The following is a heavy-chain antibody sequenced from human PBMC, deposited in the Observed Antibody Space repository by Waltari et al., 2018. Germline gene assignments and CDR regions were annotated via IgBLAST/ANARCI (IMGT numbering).Heavy chain of an antibody. CDR2: IGPDGSDK. D-gene: IGHD1-1*01. V-gene: IGHV3-7*01. CDR1: GFTFSRFW. Sequence: EAQLVQSGGGLVQPGGSLQLPCAASGFTFSRFWMTWIRQAPGQGLQWVAHIGPDGSDKYYVDSVKGLFTISRDNAENSLLLQMSSLRVEDTALYYCVGWNDPINSWGQGTLVAVSS. CDR3: VGWNDPINS. J-gene: IGHJ4*02.